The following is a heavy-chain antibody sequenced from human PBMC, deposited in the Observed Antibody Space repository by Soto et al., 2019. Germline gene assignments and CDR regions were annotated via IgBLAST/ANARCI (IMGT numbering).Heavy chain of an antibody. Sequence: EVQLVESGGGSVXPGGSLRLSCAXSGXXXXXXWMVXVRRAPGKGLVWVSRISSDGTSTFYADSVKGRFTIARDNAKNTLYLQLNSLRAEDSAVYYCAREEFSSSWAPLDYWGQGTRVTV. CDR2: ISSDGTST. CDR1: GXXXXXXW. J-gene: IGHJ4*02. V-gene: IGHV3-74*01. D-gene: IGHD6-6*01. CDR3: AREEFSSSWAPLDY.